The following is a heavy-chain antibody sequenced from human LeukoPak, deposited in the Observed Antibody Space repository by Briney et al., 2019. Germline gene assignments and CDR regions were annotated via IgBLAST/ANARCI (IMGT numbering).Heavy chain of an antibody. CDR3: ARAWDSGTVAVAGYFDY. CDR1: VFTFSIFW. CDR2: IKQDGSEK. D-gene: IGHD6-19*01. J-gene: IGHJ4*02. Sequence: GGSLTLSCASPVFTFSIFWRSGARRAPGTGLEGVANIKQDGSEKYYVDSVKGRFTISRDNAKNSLYLQMNSLRAEDTAVYYCARAWDSGTVAVAGYFDYWGQGTLVTVSS. V-gene: IGHV3-7*01.